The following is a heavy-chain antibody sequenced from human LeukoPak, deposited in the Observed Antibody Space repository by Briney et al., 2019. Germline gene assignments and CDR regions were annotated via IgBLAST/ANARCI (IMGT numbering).Heavy chain of an antibody. Sequence: GGSLRLSCAASGFTFSSYWMYWVRQAPGKGLVCVSRINSDGSSTSYADSVKGRFIISRDNAKNTLYLQMDGLRAEDTAVYYCARRGAGTGTTDYWGQGTLVTVSS. D-gene: IGHD1-1*01. CDR3: ARRGAGTGTTDY. CDR1: GFTFSSYW. J-gene: IGHJ4*02. V-gene: IGHV3-74*01. CDR2: INSDGSST.